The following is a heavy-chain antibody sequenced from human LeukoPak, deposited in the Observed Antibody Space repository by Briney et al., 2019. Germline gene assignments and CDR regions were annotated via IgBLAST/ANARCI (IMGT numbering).Heavy chain of an antibody. J-gene: IGHJ4*02. V-gene: IGHV3-7*01. CDR1: GLSFSSYW. Sequence: GGSLRLSCAASGLSFSSYWMSWVRQAPGKGLEWVANIDQDANERYYVDSVKGRFTISRDNAKNSLYLQVNSLRAEDTAVYYCAAGDSFDYWGQGALVTVSS. CDR2: IDQDANER. CDR3: AAGDSFDY.